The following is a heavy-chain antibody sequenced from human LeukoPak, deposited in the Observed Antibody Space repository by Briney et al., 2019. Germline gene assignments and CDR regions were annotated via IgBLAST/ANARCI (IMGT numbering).Heavy chain of an antibody. V-gene: IGHV3-11*01. J-gene: IGHJ4*02. CDR3: ARAPRRSGGSCYYVDY. CDR1: GFTFSDYY. Sequence: GGSLRLSCAASGFTFSDYYMLWIRQAPGKGLEGVSYISSSGSTIYYADPVKGRFTISRDNAKNSLYLQMNSLRAEDTAVYYCARAPRRSGGSCYYVDYWGQGTLVTVSS. CDR2: ISSSGSTI. D-gene: IGHD2-15*01.